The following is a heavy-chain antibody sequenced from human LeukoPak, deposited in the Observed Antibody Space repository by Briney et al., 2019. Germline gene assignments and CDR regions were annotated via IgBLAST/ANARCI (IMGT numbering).Heavy chain of an antibody. Sequence: ASVKVSCKASGGTSSSYAISWVRQAPGQGLEWMGGIIPIFGTANYAQKFQGRVTITTDESTSTAYMELSSLRSEDTAVYYCAREAARSGFDPWGQGTLATVSS. D-gene: IGHD6-6*01. V-gene: IGHV1-69*05. CDR3: AREAARSGFDP. CDR2: IIPIFGTA. CDR1: GGTSSSYA. J-gene: IGHJ5*02.